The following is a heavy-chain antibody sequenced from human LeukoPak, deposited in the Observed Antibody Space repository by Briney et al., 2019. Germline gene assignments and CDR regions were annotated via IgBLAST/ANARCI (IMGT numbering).Heavy chain of an antibody. J-gene: IGHJ4*02. V-gene: IGHV3-23*01. CDR1: GFPFSTYA. Sequence: GGSLRLSCAASGFPFSTYAMNWVRQAPGKGLEWVSVITGSGGFTQYADSVKGRFTISRDNSKNTVYLQMNSLRVEDTAPYYCVRSLDYWGQGTLVTVSS. CDR2: ITGSGGFT. CDR3: VRSLDY.